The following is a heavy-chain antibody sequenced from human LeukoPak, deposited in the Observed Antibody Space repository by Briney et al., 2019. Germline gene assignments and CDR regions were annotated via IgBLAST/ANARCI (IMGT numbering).Heavy chain of an antibody. CDR3: VREGNWAY. V-gene: IGHV3-15*07. Sequence: GGSLRLSCVGSGFTFNNAWMNWVRQAPGKGLEWVGRIKDMAHGATIDYAAAVKGRFTLSRDDSKNTLYLQMNSLKTEDTAVYYCVREGNWAYWGQGTLVTVSS. CDR2: IKDMAHGATI. J-gene: IGHJ4*01. CDR1: GFTFNNAW. D-gene: IGHD1-26*01.